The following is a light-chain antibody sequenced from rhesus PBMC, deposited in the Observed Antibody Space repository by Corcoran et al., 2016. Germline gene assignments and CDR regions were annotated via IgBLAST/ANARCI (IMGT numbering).Light chain of an antibody. CDR1: QSVSTY. Sequence: QVILTQSPATLSLSPGERATLSCRASQSVSTYLAWSQQKPGQAPRLLIYGASSMATGIPDRISVSGSGTEFTLTISRLEPEDFAVYYCQKYSSSPLSFGGGTKVEIK. CDR3: QKYSSSPLS. CDR2: GAS. V-gene: IGKV3-53*01. J-gene: IGKJ4*01.